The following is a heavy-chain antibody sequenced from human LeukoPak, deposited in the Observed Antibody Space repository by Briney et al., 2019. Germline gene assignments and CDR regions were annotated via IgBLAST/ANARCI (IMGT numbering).Heavy chain of an antibody. CDR3: ARDHSSGLYYFDY. CDR2: IIPVFGTA. CDR1: GGTFSTYA. V-gene: IGHV1-69*13. Sequence: SVKVSCKASGGTFSTYAINWVRQAPGQGLEWMGGIIPVFGTANYAQKFQGRVTITADESTSTAYMELSSLRSKDTAVYYCARDHSSGLYYFDYWGQGTLVTVSS. J-gene: IGHJ4*02. D-gene: IGHD6-19*01.